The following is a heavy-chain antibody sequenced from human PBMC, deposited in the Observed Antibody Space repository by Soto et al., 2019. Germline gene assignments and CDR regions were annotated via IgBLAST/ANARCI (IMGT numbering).Heavy chain of an antibody. Sequence: QIQLVQSGAEVKKPGASVRVSCKASGYAFSNYGISWIRQAPGLGLEWMGWISPYNGNTDYAQSLQGRVTMTTDTSTNTAYMELRSLTSDDTAVYYCATSYDSGFGPWGQGTLVTVSS. J-gene: IGHJ5*02. V-gene: IGHV1-18*04. CDR1: GYAFSNYG. CDR3: ATSYDSGFGP. D-gene: IGHD5-12*01. CDR2: ISPYNGNT.